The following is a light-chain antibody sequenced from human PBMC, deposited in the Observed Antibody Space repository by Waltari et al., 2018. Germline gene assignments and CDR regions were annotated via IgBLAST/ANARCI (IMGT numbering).Light chain of an antibody. V-gene: IGKV2-30*01. CDR2: KVS. Sequence: DVVMTQSPLSLPVTLGQAALISCRSSQSLLYSDGKPYLSWFHKRPGQSPRRLIYKVSARDSGVPDRFDGSGSGTDFTLTISSLQAEDVAVYYCQQYHSTPFTFGPGTKVDIK. J-gene: IGKJ3*01. CDR1: QSLLYSDGKPY. CDR3: QQYHSTPFT.